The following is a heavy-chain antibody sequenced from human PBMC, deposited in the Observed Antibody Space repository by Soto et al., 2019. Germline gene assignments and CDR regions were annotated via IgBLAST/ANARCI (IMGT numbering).Heavy chain of an antibody. Sequence: QVQLVQSGPEVKKSGSSVKVSCKLSGGTFTSETISWVRQAPGQGLEWMGRIIPILGTGNYAQKFQGRITITEDKSTNTGYNELSSLTSEDTAVYFCAREAGSYNMGTFPFYYMDVWGNGTTVTVSS. J-gene: IGHJ6*03. V-gene: IGHV1-69*08. D-gene: IGHD3-10*01. CDR3: AREAGSYNMGTFPFYYMDV. CDR1: GGTFTSET. CDR2: IIPILGTG.